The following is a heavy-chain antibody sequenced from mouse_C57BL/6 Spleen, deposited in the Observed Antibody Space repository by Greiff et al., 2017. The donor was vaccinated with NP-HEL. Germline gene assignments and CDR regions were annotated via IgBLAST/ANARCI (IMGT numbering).Heavy chain of an antibody. D-gene: IGHD1-1*01. J-gene: IGHJ2*01. CDR2: INPSNGGT. CDR1: GYTFTSYW. V-gene: IGHV1-55*01. Sequence: VQLQQPGAELVKPGASVKMSCKASGYTFTSYWITWVKQRPGQGLEWIGDINPSNGGTNYNEKFKSKATLTVDKSSSTAYMQLSSLTSEDSAVYYCARGGYGSSDYWGQGTTLTVSS. CDR3: ARGGYGSSDY.